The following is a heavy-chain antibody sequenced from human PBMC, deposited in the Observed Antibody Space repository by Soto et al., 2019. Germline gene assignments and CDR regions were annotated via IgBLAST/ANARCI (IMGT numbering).Heavy chain of an antibody. CDR2: IWYDGTNK. CDR1: GSTFSSYG. V-gene: IGHV3-33*01. D-gene: IGHD3-9*01. J-gene: IGHJ5*01. CDR3: ASQFYDVLPGWGPVDS. Sequence: VQLVESGGGVVQPGRSLRLTCAGSGSTFSSYGIHWVRQAPGKGLEWVAIIWYDGTNKYYVDSVRGRFTGPRDKSKNLVSLQMNSVSVDVTAVCHCASQFYDVLPGWGPVDSWGQGALVTVSS.